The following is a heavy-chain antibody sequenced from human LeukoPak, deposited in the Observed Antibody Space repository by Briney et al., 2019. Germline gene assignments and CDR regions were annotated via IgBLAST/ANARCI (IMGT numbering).Heavy chain of an antibody. J-gene: IGHJ4*02. V-gene: IGHV3-7*01. CDR3: GRWGVEAGIDD. Sequence: GGSLRLSCAASGFTFSNYWMTWVRQAPGKGLEWVAHINQDGSEEHYMDSAKARFTISRDNTKNSLSLQMNSLRAEDTAVYYCGRWGVEAGIDDWGQGTLVIVSS. CDR2: INQDGSEE. D-gene: IGHD6-13*01. CDR1: GFTFSNYW.